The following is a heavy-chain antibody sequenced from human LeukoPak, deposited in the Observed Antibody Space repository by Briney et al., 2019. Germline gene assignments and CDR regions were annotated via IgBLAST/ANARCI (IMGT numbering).Heavy chain of an antibody. CDR3: ARVFGSGSYYMNAYYFDY. V-gene: IGHV4-38-2*02. J-gene: IGHJ4*02. CDR1: GYSISSGYY. CDR2: IYHSGST. Sequence: SETLSLTCTVSGYSISSGYYWGWLRQPPGKGLEWIGSIYHSGSTYYNPSLKSRVTISVDTSKNQFSLKLSSVTAADTAVYYCARVFGSGSYYMNAYYFDYWGQGTLVTVSS. D-gene: IGHD3-10*01.